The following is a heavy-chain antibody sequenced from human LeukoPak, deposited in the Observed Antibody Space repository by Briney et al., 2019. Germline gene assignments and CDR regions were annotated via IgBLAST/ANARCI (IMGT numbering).Heavy chain of an antibody. Sequence: GGSLRLSCAASGFTFSSYDMSWVRQAPGKGLEWVSVISGSGVTTYYADSVKGRFTISRDNSKNTLYLQMKSLRAEDTAVYYCAKDFDSNCFFYLSPDYFQHWGQGTLVTVSS. J-gene: IGHJ1*01. CDR1: GFTFSSYD. D-gene: IGHD3-22*01. V-gene: IGHV3-23*01. CDR2: ISGSGVTT. CDR3: AKDFDSNCFFYLSPDYFQH.